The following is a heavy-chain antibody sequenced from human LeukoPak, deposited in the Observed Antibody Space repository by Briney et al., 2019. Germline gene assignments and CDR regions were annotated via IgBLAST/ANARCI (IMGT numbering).Heavy chain of an antibody. D-gene: IGHD6-6*01. V-gene: IGHV4-59*08. J-gene: IGHJ3*02. CDR3: ARHRAYSYSSPFDI. Sequence: PSETLSLTCTVSGGSISSYYWSWIRQPPGKGLEWIGYISYSGSTNYNPSLKSRVTISVDTSRNQFSLRLSSVTAADTAVYYCARHRAYSYSSPFDIWGQGTMVTVSS. CDR1: GGSISSYY. CDR2: ISYSGST.